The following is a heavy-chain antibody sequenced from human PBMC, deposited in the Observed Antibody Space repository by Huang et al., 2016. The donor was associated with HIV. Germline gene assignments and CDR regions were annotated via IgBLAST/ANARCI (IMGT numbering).Heavy chain of an antibody. CDR3: ARDPSPIVPDLYYMDV. V-gene: IGHV3-48*01. CDR1: GFTFSSYR. D-gene: IGHD2-2*01. J-gene: IGHJ6*03. Sequence: EVQLVESGGGLVQPGGSLRLSCAASGFTFSSYRMNWVRQATGRRLEGVSYISRGSGSIYYADSVEGRFTTSRDNAKNSLYLQLSSLRAEDTAVYYCARDPSPIVPDLYYMDVWGKGTTVTVSS. CDR2: ISRGSGSI.